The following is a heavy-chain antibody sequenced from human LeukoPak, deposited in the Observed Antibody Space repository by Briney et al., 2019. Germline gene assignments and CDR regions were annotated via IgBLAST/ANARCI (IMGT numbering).Heavy chain of an antibody. J-gene: IGHJ4*02. V-gene: IGHV3-21*01. Sequence: GSLRLSCAASGFTFSSYSMNWVRPAPGKGLEWVSSISSSSSYIYYADSVKGRFTISRDNAKNSLYLQMNSLRAEDTAVYYCARDEGGEYYYGSGSYNYWGQGTLVTVSS. CDR2: ISSSSSYI. CDR1: GFTFSSYS. D-gene: IGHD3-10*01. CDR3: ARDEGGEYYYGSGSYNY.